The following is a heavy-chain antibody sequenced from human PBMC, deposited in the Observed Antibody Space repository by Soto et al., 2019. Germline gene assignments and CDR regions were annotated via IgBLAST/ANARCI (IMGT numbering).Heavy chain of an antibody. J-gene: IGHJ4*02. D-gene: IGHD4-17*01. CDR1: GGPFSSYA. Sequence: QVQLVQSGAEVKKPGSSVKVSCKASGGPFSSYAITWVRQAPGQGLEWMGGIIPLFDTPNYAQRFQGRVTITADESTSTSCMELSGLISDDRAVYYCALSYGSYHYGAYWGQGTLVNVAS. CDR3: ALSYGSYHYGAY. V-gene: IGHV1-69*01. CDR2: IIPLFDTP.